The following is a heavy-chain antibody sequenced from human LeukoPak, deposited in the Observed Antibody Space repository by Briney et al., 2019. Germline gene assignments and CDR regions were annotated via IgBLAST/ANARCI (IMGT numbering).Heavy chain of an antibody. D-gene: IGHD6-6*01. CDR1: VYTFTSYD. CDR2: MNTNNNNV. CDR3: ARGAFLPQYRRDFDP. V-gene: IGHV1-8*01. J-gene: IGHJ5*02. Sequence: ASLKVSCKASVYTFTSYDINWVRQATGQGLEWMGWMNTNNNNVGYAQKFQGRVTMTRDTSISTAYMELGSLTSEGTAVYYCARGAFLPQYRRDFDPWGQGTLVTVSS.